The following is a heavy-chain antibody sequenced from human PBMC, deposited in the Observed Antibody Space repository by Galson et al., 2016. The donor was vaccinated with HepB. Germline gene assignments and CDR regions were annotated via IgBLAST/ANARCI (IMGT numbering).Heavy chain of an antibody. D-gene: IGHD6-6*01. V-gene: IGHV3-74*01. Sequence: SLRLSCAASGFTFSNYYMHWVRQTPGKGLVWVSRINSDGSSILYADSVKGRFTISRDNAMDTLYLQMNSLRAEDTAVYYCTRVIASSSSFGSYFYYYGMDVWGQGTTVTVSS. J-gene: IGHJ6*02. CDR1: GFTFSNYY. CDR3: TRVIASSSSFGSYFYYYGMDV. CDR2: INSDGSSI.